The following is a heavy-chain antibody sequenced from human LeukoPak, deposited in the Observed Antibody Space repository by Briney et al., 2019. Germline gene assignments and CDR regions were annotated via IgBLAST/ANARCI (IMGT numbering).Heavy chain of an antibody. J-gene: IGHJ3*02. Sequence: SETLSLTCTVSGGFISNSNYYWGWIRQTPGKGLDWIGSIYYSGSTYYNPSLKSRVTISVDTSKNQFSLKLSSVTAADTAVYYCARQDYDFWSGYRNDAFDIWGQGTMVTVSS. CDR2: IYYSGST. CDR3: ARQDYDFWSGYRNDAFDI. D-gene: IGHD3-3*01. V-gene: IGHV4-39*01. CDR1: GGFISNSNYY.